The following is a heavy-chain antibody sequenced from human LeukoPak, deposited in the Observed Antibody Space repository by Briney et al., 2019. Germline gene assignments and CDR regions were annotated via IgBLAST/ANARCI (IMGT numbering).Heavy chain of an antibody. Sequence: GGSLRHSRADSGFTFCSYAMHWVRPAPGKGVEWGADILYEGSNKYSADSVKGRFTISRDKSQKPLYLQMSSLRAEDTAVYYCARGLGGITMVRSFDNWGQKALVTVSS. CDR2: ILYEGSNK. CDR3: ARGLGGITMVRSFDN. D-gene: IGHD3-10*01. V-gene: IGHV3-30*04. CDR1: GFTFCSYA. J-gene: IGHJ4*02.